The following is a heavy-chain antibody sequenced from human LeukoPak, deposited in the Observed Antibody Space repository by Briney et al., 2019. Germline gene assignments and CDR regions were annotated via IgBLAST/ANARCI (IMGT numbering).Heavy chain of an antibody. CDR3: TRHKICDGSPCSTGRWFDP. Sequence: GGSLRLSCAASGFTFSSYGMHWVRQAPGKGLEWVAVIWYDGSNKYYADSVKGRFTISRDNSKNTLYLQMNSLRAEDTAVYYCTRHKICDGSPCSTGRWFDPWGQGTLVTVSS. CDR2: IWYDGSNK. CDR1: GFTFSSYG. J-gene: IGHJ5*02. D-gene: IGHD2-2*01. V-gene: IGHV3-33*01.